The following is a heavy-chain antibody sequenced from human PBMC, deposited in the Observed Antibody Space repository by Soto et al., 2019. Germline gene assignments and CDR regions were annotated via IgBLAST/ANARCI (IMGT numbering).Heavy chain of an antibody. CDR3: ARDSRSSSFSHYYGMDV. CDR1: GFTFSSYG. J-gene: IGHJ6*02. V-gene: IGHV3-30*03. CDR2: ISYDGSNK. D-gene: IGHD6-13*01. Sequence: PXGSLRLSCAASGFTFSSYGMHWVRQAPGKGLEWMVVISYDGSNKYYVDSVKGRFTISRDNSKNTLYLQMNGLRAEDTAVYYCARDSRSSSFSHYYGMDVWGQGTTVTVSS.